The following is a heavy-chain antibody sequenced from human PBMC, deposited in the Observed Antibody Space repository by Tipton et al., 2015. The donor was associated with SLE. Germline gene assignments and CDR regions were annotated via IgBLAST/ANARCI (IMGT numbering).Heavy chain of an antibody. V-gene: IGHV4-34*01. D-gene: IGHD2-2*01. J-gene: IGHJ6*03. CDR1: GGSFSGYY. Sequence: TLSLTCAVYGGSFSGYYWSWIRQPPGKGLEWIGEINHSGITHYNPSLKSRVTISVDTSKNQFSLKMSSVTAADTAMYYCARGVAVVVPAAWIDVWGKGTTVTVS. CDR3: ARGVAVVVPAAWIDV. CDR2: INHSGIT.